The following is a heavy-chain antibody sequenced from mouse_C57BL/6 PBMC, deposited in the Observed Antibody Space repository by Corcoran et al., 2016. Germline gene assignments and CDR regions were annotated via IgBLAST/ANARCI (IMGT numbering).Heavy chain of an antibody. CDR2: IYPGSGNT. Sequence: QVQLKQSGAELVRPGASVKLSCKASGYTFTDSYINWVKQRPGQGLEWIARIYPGSGNTYYNEKFKGKATLTAEKSSSTAYMQLSSLTSEDSAVYFCARGGYAMDYWGQGTSVTVSS. V-gene: IGHV1-76*01. CDR1: GYTFTDSY. J-gene: IGHJ4*01. CDR3: ARGGYAMDY.